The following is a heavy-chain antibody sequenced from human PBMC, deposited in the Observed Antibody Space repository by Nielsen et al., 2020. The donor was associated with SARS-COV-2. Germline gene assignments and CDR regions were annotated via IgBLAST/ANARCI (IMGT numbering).Heavy chain of an antibody. CDR2: IYSGGST. Sequence: VRQAPGKGLEWVSVIYSGGSTYYADSVKGRFTISRHNSKNTLYLQMNSLRAEDTAVYYCAKEKLGYGDYGDYYYYGMDVWGQGTTVTVSS. CDR3: AKEKLGYGDYGDYYYYGMDV. D-gene: IGHD4-17*01. V-gene: IGHV3-53*01. J-gene: IGHJ6*02.